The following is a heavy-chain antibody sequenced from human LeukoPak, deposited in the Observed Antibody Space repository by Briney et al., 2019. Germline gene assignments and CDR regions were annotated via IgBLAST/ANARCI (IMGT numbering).Heavy chain of an antibody. V-gene: IGHV3-30*03. D-gene: IGHD6-6*01. J-gene: IGHJ6*02. Sequence: PGGSLRLSCAASGFTFSSYGMHWVRQAPGKGLEWVAVISYDGSNKYYADSVKGRFTISRDNSKNTLYLQMNSLRAEDTAVYYCARVAAEQLVTNPLYYYYYGMDVWGQGTTVTVSS. CDR2: ISYDGSNK. CDR3: ARVAAEQLVTNPLYYYYYGMDV. CDR1: GFTFSSYG.